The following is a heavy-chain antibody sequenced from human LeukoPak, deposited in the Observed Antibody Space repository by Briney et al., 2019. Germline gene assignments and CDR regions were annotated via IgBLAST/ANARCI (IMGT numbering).Heavy chain of an antibody. CDR3: ARGVAHTSIDY. V-gene: IGHV3-64*01. D-gene: IGHD2-15*01. Sequence: PGGSLRLSCAASGFTFSSCAMHWVRQAPGKGLEYVSAISSNGGSTYYANSVKGRFTISRDNSKNTLYLQMGSLRAEDMAVYYCARGVAHTSIDYWGQGTLVTVSS. CDR2: ISSNGGST. CDR1: GFTFSSCA. J-gene: IGHJ4*02.